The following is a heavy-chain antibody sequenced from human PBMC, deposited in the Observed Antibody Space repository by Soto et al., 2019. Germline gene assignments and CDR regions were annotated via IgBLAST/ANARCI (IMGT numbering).Heavy chain of an antibody. CDR2: IYYSGST. CDR1: GGSFSGYY. V-gene: IGHV4-59*01. D-gene: IGHD2-2*01. CDR3: ARGMGYCSSTSCYWVGAFDI. Sequence: SETLSLTCAVYGGSFSGYYWSWIRQPPGKGLEWIGYIYYSGSTNYNPSLKSRVTISVDTSKNQFSLKLSSVTAADTAMYYCARGMGYCSSTSCYWVGAFDIWGQGTMVTVSS. J-gene: IGHJ3*02.